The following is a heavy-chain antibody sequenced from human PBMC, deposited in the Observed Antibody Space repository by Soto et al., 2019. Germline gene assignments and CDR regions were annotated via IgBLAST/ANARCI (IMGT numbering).Heavy chain of an antibody. Sequence: GGSLRLSCAACGCTFSSYGMTWVRQAPGKGLEWVSFSSATGAGTYYADSVKGRFTISRDNSKNTLYLQMTSLRADDTAVYYCAKDRRAGGNYGFYSDFWGQGALVTVSS. D-gene: IGHD1-7*01. CDR1: GCTFSSYG. CDR3: AKDRRAGGNYGFYSDF. CDR2: SSATGAGT. J-gene: IGHJ4*02. V-gene: IGHV3-23*01.